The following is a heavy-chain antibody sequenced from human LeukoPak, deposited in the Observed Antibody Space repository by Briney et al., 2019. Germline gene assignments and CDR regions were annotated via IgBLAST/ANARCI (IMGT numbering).Heavy chain of an antibody. CDR2: FDPEDGGT. CDR1: GSTLTDLS. Sequence: ASVKVSCKVSGSTLTDLSMHWVRQAPGGGLEWMGGFDPEDGGTLYTEKFKGRLTMTEDTSTDTAYMELSSLRSEDTAVYYCARVCSGGSCYSGGYGMDVWGQGTTVTVSS. D-gene: IGHD2-15*01. V-gene: IGHV1-24*01. CDR3: ARVCSGGSCYSGGYGMDV. J-gene: IGHJ6*02.